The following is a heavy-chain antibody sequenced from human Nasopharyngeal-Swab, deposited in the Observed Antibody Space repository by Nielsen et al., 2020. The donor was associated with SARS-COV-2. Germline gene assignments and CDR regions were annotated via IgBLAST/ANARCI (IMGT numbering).Heavy chain of an antibody. CDR1: GSLFPSYW. J-gene: IGHJ4*02. CDR3: ARRSGTTDYFDY. CDR2: IDPSDSYT. Sequence: KVSCKGSGSLFPSYWISWVRQMPGKGLEWMGRIDPSDSYTNYSPSFQGHVTISADKSISTAYLQWSSLKASDTAMYYCARRSGTTDYFDYWGQGTLVTVSS. V-gene: IGHV5-10-1*01. D-gene: IGHD1-1*01.